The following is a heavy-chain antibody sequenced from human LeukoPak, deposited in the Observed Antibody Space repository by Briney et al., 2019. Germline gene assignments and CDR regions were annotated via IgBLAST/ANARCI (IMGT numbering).Heavy chain of an antibody. CDR3: AREGDSSGYYDY. J-gene: IGHJ4*02. D-gene: IGHD3-22*01. CDR1: GGSFSGYY. CDR2: IYYSGST. V-gene: IGHV4-59*01. Sequence: PSETLSLTCAVYGGSFSGYYWSWIRQPPGKGLEWIGYIYYSGSTNYNPSLKSRVTISVDTSKNQFSLKLSSVTAADTAVYYCAREGDSSGYYDYWGQGTLVTVSS.